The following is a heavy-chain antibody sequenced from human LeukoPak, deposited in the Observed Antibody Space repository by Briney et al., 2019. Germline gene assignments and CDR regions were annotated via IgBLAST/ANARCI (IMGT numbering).Heavy chain of an antibody. D-gene: IGHD2-2*02. CDR2: INWNGGST. CDR3: ARDFNQHCSSTSCYTDGGFDY. V-gene: IGHV3-20*01. CDR1: GFTFDDYG. Sequence: RLGGSLRLSCAASGFTFDDYGMSWVRQAPGKGLEWVSGINWNGGSTGYADSVKGRFTISRDNAKNSLYLQMNSLRAEDTALYHCARDFNQHCSSTSCYTDGGFDYWGQGTLVTVSS. J-gene: IGHJ4*02.